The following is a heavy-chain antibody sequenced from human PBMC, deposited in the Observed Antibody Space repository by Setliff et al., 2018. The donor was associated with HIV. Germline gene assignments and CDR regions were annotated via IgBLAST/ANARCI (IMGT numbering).Heavy chain of an antibody. Sequence: LSLTCSVSGGSLISGGYYWSWIRQHPGKGLEWIGYVYYTGKTYYNPSLESRISMSVDTSKNQFSLKLTSVTAADTAIYYCARDLTSNSNCFEPWGQGTQGTSPQ. CDR2: VYYTGKT. CDR3: ARDLTSNSNCFEP. D-gene: IGHD4-4*01. V-gene: IGHV4-31*03. J-gene: IGHJ5*02. CDR1: GGSLISGGYY.